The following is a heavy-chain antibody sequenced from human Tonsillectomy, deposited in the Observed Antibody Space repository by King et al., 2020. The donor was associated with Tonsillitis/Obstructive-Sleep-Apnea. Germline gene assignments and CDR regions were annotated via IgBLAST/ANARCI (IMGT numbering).Heavy chain of an antibody. J-gene: IGHJ4*02. CDR1: GFSLGTSGVG. Sequence: TLKESGPTLVKPTQTLTLTCTFSGFSLGTSGVGVGWIRQPPGKALEWLALIYWDDDKRYSPSLKSRLTITKDTSKNQVVLTMTNMDPVDTATYYCARSQLLYGSGSYSDYWGQGTLVTVSS. CDR2: IYWDDDK. V-gene: IGHV2-5*02. CDR3: ARSQLLYGSGSYSDY. D-gene: IGHD3-10*01.